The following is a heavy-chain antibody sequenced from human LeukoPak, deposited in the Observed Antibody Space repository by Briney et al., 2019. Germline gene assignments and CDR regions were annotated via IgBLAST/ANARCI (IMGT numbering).Heavy chain of an antibody. CDR2: ISGRGGST. CDR1: GFTFSSYA. V-gene: IGHV3-23*01. D-gene: IGHD3-10*01. Sequence: GGSLRLSCAASGFTFSSYAMSWVREAPGKALEGVSAISGRGGSTYYADSVKGRFTSSRDNSKNTLYLQMNSLRAEDTAVYYCAKDSPLLPTMVRGVIKGPLDYWGQGTLVTVSS. J-gene: IGHJ4*02. CDR3: AKDSPLLPTMVRGVIKGPLDY.